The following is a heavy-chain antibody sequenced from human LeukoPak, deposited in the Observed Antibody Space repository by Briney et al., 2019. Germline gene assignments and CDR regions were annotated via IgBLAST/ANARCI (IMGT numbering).Heavy chain of an antibody. CDR2: ISGSGDST. J-gene: IGHJ3*02. V-gene: IGHV3-23*01. CDR3: AKPYCSSTSCYTRAFDI. D-gene: IGHD2-2*02. CDR1: GFTFSSFP. Sequence: PGGSLRLSCAASGFTFSSFPLSWVRQAPGKGLEWVSVISGSGDSTVYADSGKGRFTISRDNSKNTLYLQMSSLRAEDTAIYYRAKPYCSSTSCYTRAFDIWGQGTMVTVSS.